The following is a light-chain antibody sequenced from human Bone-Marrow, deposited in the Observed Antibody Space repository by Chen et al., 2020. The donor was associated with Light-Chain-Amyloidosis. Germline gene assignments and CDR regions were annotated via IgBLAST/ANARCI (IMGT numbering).Light chain of an antibody. V-gene: IGLV3-21*02. CDR2: DDS. Sequence: SYVLTQPSSVSVAPRQTATIACGGNNIGSTSVHWYQQPPGQAPLLVVYDDSDRPSGIPARLSGSNSGNTATLTISRVEAGDEADYYCQVWDRSSDRPVFGGGTKLTVL. J-gene: IGLJ3*02. CDR1: NIGSTS. CDR3: QVWDRSSDRPV.